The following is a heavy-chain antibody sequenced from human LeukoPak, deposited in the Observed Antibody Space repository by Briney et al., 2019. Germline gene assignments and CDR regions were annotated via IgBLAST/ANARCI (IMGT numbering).Heavy chain of an antibody. V-gene: IGHV3-9*01. D-gene: IGHD3-10*01. CDR2: ISWNSGSI. Sequence: GRSLRLSCAASGFTFDDYAMPWVRQAPGKGLEWVLGISWNSGSIGYADSVKGRFTISRDNAKNSLYLQMNSLRAEDTALYYCAKVTSGIWFGEWGQGTLVTVSS. CDR1: GFTFDDYA. J-gene: IGHJ4*02. CDR3: AKVTSGIWFGE.